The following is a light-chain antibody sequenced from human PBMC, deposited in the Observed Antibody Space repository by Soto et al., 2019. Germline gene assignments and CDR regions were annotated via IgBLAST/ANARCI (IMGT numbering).Light chain of an antibody. CDR3: QQYGSLPLYT. J-gene: IGKJ2*01. V-gene: IGKV3-20*01. CDR1: QTVSNNY. Sequence: EVVLTQSPGTLSLSPGERATLSCRASQTVSNNYLAWYQHKPGQSPKLLIFGSSDRATGIPDRFSGSASGTDFTLTISRLEPEDFAVYYCQQYGSLPLYTFGQGTKLEIK. CDR2: GSS.